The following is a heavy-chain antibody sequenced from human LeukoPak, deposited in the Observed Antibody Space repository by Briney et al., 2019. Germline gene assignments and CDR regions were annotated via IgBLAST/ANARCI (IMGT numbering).Heavy chain of an antibody. Sequence: GGSLRLSCAASGFTFSSYSMIWVRQAPGKGLEWVSYISGSSSFIKYADSVKGRVTISRDNAKNSLYLQVNSLRAEDTAVYYCARGYTTRDRKIDPWGQGTLVTVSS. J-gene: IGHJ5*02. CDR3: ARGYTTRDRKIDP. D-gene: IGHD1-1*01. CDR1: GFTFSSYS. V-gene: IGHV3-21*01. CDR2: ISGSSSFI.